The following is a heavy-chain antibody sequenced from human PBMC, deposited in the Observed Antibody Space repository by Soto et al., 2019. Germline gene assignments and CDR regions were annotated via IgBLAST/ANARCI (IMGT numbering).Heavy chain of an antibody. CDR3: ARFKSVGGDRGYYYYYGMDV. D-gene: IGHD1-26*01. CDR1: GFTFSSYE. V-gene: IGHV3-48*03. CDR2: ISSSGSTI. Sequence: EVQLVESGGGLVQPGGSLRLSCAASGFTFSSYEMNWVRQAPGKGLEWVSYISSSGSTIYYADSVKGRFTISRDNAKNSLYLQMNSLRAEDTAVYYCARFKSVGGDRGYYYYYGMDVCGQGTTVTVSS. J-gene: IGHJ6*02.